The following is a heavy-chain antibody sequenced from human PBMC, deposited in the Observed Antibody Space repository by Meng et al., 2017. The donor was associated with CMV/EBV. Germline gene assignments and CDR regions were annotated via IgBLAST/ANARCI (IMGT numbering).Heavy chain of an antibody. V-gene: IGHV3-21*01. CDR2: ISSSSSYI. CDR1: GFTFSSYS. J-gene: IGHJ3*02. CDR3: ARDPIVVVPAALIGDAFDI. D-gene: IGHD2-2*01. Sequence: GESLKISCAASGFTFSSYSMNWVRQAPGKGLKWVSSISSSSSYIYYADSVKGRFTISRDNAKNSLYLQMNSLRAEDTAVYYCARDPIVVVPAALIGDAFDIWGQGTMVTVSS.